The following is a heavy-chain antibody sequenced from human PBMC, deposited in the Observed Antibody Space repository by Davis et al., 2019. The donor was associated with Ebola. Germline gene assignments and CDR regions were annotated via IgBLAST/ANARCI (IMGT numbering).Heavy chain of an antibody. J-gene: IGHJ4*02. CDR3: AKGNRVTYQYDSGDDY. CDR2: ISTTSTYI. D-gene: IGHD3-22*01. CDR1: GFTFSDST. V-gene: IGHV3-21*04. Sequence: GESLKISCAASGFTFSDSTMNWVRQAPGKGLEWVSSISTTSTYIYYSDSVKGRFTISRDNAKSSLYLQMNSLRAEDTAVYYCAKGNRVTYQYDSGDDYWGQGTLVTVSS.